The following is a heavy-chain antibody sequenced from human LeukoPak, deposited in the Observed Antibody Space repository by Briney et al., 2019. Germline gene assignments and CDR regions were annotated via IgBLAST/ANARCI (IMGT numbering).Heavy chain of an antibody. D-gene: IGHD2/OR15-2a*01. J-gene: IGHJ5*02. Sequence: PGGSLRLSCAASGLTFPTYWMSWVRQVPGKGLEWVATINQDASEKYHLDSEEGRFTISRDNARNSLYLQMNSLRAEDTAVYYCARAQYYGGGEDPWGQGTLVTVSS. V-gene: IGHV3-7*01. CDR1: GLTFPTYW. CDR3: ARAQYYGGGEDP. CDR2: INQDASEK.